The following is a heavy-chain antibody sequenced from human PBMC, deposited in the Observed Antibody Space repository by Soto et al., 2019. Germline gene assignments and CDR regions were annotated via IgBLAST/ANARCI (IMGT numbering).Heavy chain of an antibody. CDR2: ISYDGSNK. CDR3: ARAEQWLVHYYYYGMDV. Sequence: QVQLVESGGGVVQPGRSLRLSCAASGFTFSSYAMHWVRQAPGKGLEWVAVISYDGSNKYYADSVKGRFTISRDNSKNTLYLQMNSLRAEDTAVYYCARAEQWLVHYYYYGMDVWGQGTTVTVSS. D-gene: IGHD6-19*01. J-gene: IGHJ6*02. V-gene: IGHV3-30-3*01. CDR1: GFTFSSYA.